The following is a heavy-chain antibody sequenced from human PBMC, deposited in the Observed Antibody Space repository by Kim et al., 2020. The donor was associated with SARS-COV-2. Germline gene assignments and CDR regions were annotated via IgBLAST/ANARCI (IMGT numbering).Heavy chain of an antibody. D-gene: IGHD1-26*01. Sequence: GGSLRLSCAASGFMFSSYAMHWVRQAPGKGLEWVAVISYDGNNKYYLDSVKGRFTISRDNSKNTLYLQMNSLGAEDTAVYYCARDPGSGGYFDYWGQGTL. CDR3: ARDPGSGGYFDY. CDR2: ISYDGNNK. J-gene: IGHJ4*02. CDR1: GFMFSSYA. V-gene: IGHV3-30*04.